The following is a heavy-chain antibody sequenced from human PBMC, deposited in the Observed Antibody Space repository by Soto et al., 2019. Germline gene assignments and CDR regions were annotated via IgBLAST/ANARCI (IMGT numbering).Heavy chain of an antibody. J-gene: IGHJ3*02. V-gene: IGHV3-33*01. CDR2: IWYDGSNK. CDR1: GFTFSSYG. Sequence: QVQLVESGGGVVQPGRSLRLSCAASGFTFSSYGMHWVRQAPGKGLEWVAVIWYDGSNKYYAHSVKGRFTISRDNSENTRYLQMNNLRAGDTAVYYCARVGQRRRWLQLAQDAFDIWGQGTMVTVSS. CDR3: ARVGQRRRWLQLAQDAFDI. D-gene: IGHD6-19*01.